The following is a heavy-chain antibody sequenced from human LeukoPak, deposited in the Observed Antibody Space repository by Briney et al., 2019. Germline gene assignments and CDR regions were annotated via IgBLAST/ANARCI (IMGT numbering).Heavy chain of an antibody. CDR1: GFTFSSFS. Sequence: GGSLTLSCAASGFTFSSFSISWVRRAPEKGQEWVSAISGSGGSTYYADSVKDRSTISRDKSKNTLYMQMNSLRAEDTAVYYCAKIISPMWELYYFDYWGQGTLVTVSS. D-gene: IGHD1-26*01. CDR3: AKIISPMWELYYFDY. V-gene: IGHV3-23*01. CDR2: ISGSGGST. J-gene: IGHJ4*02.